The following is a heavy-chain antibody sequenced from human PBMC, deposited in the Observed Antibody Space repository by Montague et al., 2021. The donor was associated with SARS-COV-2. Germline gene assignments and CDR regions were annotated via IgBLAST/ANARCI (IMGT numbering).Heavy chain of an antibody. CDR3: ARSSGYNYDISYYGMDV. V-gene: IGHV4-39*01. J-gene: IGHJ6*02. CDR1: GGSISGSDYY. D-gene: IGHD5-18*01. CDR2: IYYSGST. Sequence: SETLSLTCTVSGGSISGSDYYWGWIRQPPGKGLEWIGTIYYSGSTYYTPSLKSRVTISVDTSKNQFPLKLTSLTAADTAVYYCARSSGYNYDISYYGMDVWGQGTTVTVSS.